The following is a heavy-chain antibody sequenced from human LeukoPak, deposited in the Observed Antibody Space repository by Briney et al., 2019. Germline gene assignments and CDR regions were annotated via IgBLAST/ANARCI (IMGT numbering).Heavy chain of an antibody. D-gene: IGHD3-22*01. Sequence: SETLSLTCTVSGGSIGNYYRSWIRQPPGKGLEWIGYIHHSGSTNSNPSLKSRVTISVDTSKNQFSLRLSSVTAADTAVYYCARDTYYESSGYYEDYFDSWGQGTLVTVSS. CDR3: ARDTYYESSGYYEDYFDS. V-gene: IGHV4-59*01. J-gene: IGHJ4*02. CDR1: GGSIGNYY. CDR2: IHHSGST.